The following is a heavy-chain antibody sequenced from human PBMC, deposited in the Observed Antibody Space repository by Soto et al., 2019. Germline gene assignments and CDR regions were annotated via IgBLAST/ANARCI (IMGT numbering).Heavy chain of an antibody. CDR1: GASISTSIYY. CDR2: IYYSGST. J-gene: IGHJ4*02. V-gene: IGHV4-39*01. Sequence: QLQLQESGPGLVKPSETLSLTCTVSGASISTSIYYWGWIRQPPGKGLEWIGTIYYSGSTYYNPSLKSRVTISVDTSKNQFSLKLRSVTAADTAIYYCARRFEYRTGWYYFDYWGQGTLVTVSS. CDR3: ARRFEYRTGWYYFDY. D-gene: IGHD6-19*01.